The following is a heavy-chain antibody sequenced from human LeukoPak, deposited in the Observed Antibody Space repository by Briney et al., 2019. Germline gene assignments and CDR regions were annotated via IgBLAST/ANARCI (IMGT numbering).Heavy chain of an antibody. D-gene: IGHD5-18*01. CDR2: IKQDGSEK. Sequence: PGGSLRLSCAASGFTFSSYWMSWVRQAPGKGLEWVANIKQDGSEKYYVDSVKGRFTISRDNAKNSLFLQMNSLRAEDTAVYYCARVDTAMPYDYWGQGTLVTVSS. V-gene: IGHV3-7*03. CDR1: GFTFSSYW. CDR3: ARVDTAMPYDY. J-gene: IGHJ4*02.